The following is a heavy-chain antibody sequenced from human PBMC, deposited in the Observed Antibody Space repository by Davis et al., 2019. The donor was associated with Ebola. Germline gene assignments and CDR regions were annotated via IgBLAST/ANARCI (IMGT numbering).Heavy chain of an antibody. Sequence: PGGSLRLSCAASGFTFSTYAMHWXXXXPXXXXXXXLVFSPCVSAKFYADSVKGRFTISRDHSENTQYLQMNSLTADDTAVYHCAKDGGNQVTTHNWFETWGRGTLVTVSS. D-gene: IGHD1-14*01. CDR1: GFTFSTYA. CDR2: FSPCVSAK. V-gene: IGHV3-30*04. CDR3: AKDGGNQVTTHNWFET. J-gene: IGHJ5*02.